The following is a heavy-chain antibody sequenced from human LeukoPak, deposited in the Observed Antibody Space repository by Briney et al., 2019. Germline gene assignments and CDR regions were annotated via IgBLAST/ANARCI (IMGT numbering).Heavy chain of an antibody. V-gene: IGHV3-30*02. CDR2: IRYDGSNK. Sequence: GGSLRLSCAASGFTFSSYAMHWVRQAPGKGLEWVAFIRYDGSNKYYADSVKGRFTISRDNSKNTLYLQMNSLRAEDTAVYYCAKDSSYYYDSSGYYRPYYWGQGTLVTVSS. CDR3: AKDSSYYYDSSGYYRPYY. CDR1: GFTFSSYA. J-gene: IGHJ4*02. D-gene: IGHD3-22*01.